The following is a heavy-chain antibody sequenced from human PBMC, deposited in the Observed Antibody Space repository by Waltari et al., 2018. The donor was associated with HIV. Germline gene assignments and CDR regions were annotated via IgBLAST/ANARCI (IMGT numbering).Heavy chain of an antibody. CDR3: ARPRYASGSAMFYGMDV. CDR2: MSYDGRTK. J-gene: IGHJ6*02. CDR1: GFPFDVYA. V-gene: IGHV3-30*14. D-gene: IGHD3-10*01. Sequence: QVQLVESGGGVVQPGKSLRLSCAASGFPFDVYAMHWVRRAPGKGREWVAVMSYDGRTKPFADSVTGRFTVSRDNSKNTLFLQMSSLKAEDSGVYYCARPRYASGSAMFYGMDVWGQGTTVTVSS.